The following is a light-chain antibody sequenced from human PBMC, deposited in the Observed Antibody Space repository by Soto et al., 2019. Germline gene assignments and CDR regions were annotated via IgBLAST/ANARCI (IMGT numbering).Light chain of an antibody. CDR3: YSYAGSSIYVV. V-gene: IGLV2-23*01. CDR2: EGS. J-gene: IGLJ2*01. CDR1: SSDVGSYNL. Sequence: QSALTQPASVSGSPGQSITISCTGTSSDVGSYNLVSWYQQHPGKAPKLMIYEGSERPSGVSNRFSGSKSGNTASLTISGLQAEDEAAYYCYSYAGSSIYVVFGGGTKLTVL.